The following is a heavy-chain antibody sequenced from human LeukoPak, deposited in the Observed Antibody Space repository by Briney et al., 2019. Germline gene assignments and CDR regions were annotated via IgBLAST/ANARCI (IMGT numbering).Heavy chain of an antibody. D-gene: IGHD2-2*01. Sequence: TGGSLRLSCAASGFTFITNDMTWVRQAPGKGLEWVSVLYSDGNTKYADSVQGRFTISRDNSKNTLYLEMNSLSPDDTAVYYCARGVEPPAANSLAYWGQGTLVTVSS. CDR1: GFTFITND. V-gene: IGHV3-53*01. CDR3: ARGVEPPAANSLAY. J-gene: IGHJ4*02. CDR2: LYSDGNT.